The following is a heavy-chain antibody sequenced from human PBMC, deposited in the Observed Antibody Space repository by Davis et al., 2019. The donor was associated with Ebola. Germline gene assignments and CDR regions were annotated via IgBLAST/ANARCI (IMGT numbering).Heavy chain of an antibody. CDR3: AREGCSSTSCGDYYYGMDV. D-gene: IGHD2-2*01. J-gene: IGHJ6*02. V-gene: IGHV1-2*04. CDR1: GYTFTGYY. Sequence: ASVKVSCKASGYTFTGYYMHWVRQAPGQGLEWMGWINPNSGGTNYAQKFQDWVTMTRDTSISTAYMELSRLRSDDTAVYYCAREGCSSTSCGDYYYGMDVWGQGTTVTVSS. CDR2: INPNSGGT.